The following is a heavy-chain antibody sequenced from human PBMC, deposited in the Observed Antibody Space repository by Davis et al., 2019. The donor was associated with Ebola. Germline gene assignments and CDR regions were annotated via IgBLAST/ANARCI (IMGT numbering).Heavy chain of an antibody. CDR1: GFTFSSYA. J-gene: IGHJ4*02. V-gene: IGHV3-30-3*01. CDR3: ARDPTTTVIYSSFDY. CDR2: ISYDGSNK. Sequence: GESLKISCAASGFTFSSYAMHWVRQAPGKGLEWVAVISYDGSNKYYADSVKGRFTISRDNSKNTLYMQMNSLRAEDTAVYYCARDPTTTVIYSSFDYWGQGTLVTVSS. D-gene: IGHD4-17*01.